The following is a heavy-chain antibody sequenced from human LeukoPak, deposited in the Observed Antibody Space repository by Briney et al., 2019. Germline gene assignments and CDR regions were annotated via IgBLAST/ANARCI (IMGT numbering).Heavy chain of an antibody. Sequence: PSETLSLTCTVSGGSISSSSYYWGWIRQPPGKGLEWIGSIYYSGSTYYNPSLKSRVTISVDTSKNQFSLKLSSVTAADTAVYYCARSKSSSSDYYYYYTDVWGKGTTVTVSS. CDR1: GGSISSSSYY. J-gene: IGHJ6*03. CDR3: ARSKSSSSDYYYYYTDV. D-gene: IGHD6-6*01. V-gene: IGHV4-39*01. CDR2: IYYSGST.